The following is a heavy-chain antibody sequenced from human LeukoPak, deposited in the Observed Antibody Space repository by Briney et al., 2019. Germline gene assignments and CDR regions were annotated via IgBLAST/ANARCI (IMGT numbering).Heavy chain of an antibody. CDR1: GYTSTGYY. D-gene: IGHD2-2*01. CDR3: ARVRSTRGGWFDP. J-gene: IGHJ5*02. CDR2: INPNSGGT. Sequence: ASVKVSCKASGYTSTGYYMHWVRQAPGQGLEWTGWINPNSGGTNYAQKFQGRVTMTRDTSISTAYMELSRLRSDDTAVYYCARVRSTRGGWFDPWGQGTLVTVSS. V-gene: IGHV1-2*02.